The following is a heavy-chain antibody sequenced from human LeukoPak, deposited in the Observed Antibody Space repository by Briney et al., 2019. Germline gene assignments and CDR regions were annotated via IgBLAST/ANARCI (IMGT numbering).Heavy chain of an antibody. J-gene: IGHJ6*03. Sequence: ASVKVSCKASGYTFTCYYMHWVRQAPGQGLEGMGWINPNSGGTNYAKKFQGGGTMTRETYISTAYMELSRRRADETDVYYCARDRELRYFDWIGYYYYMDVWGKGTTVTISS. CDR2: INPNSGGT. CDR3: ARDRELRYFDWIGYYYYMDV. CDR1: GYTFTCYY. D-gene: IGHD3-9*01. V-gene: IGHV1-2*02.